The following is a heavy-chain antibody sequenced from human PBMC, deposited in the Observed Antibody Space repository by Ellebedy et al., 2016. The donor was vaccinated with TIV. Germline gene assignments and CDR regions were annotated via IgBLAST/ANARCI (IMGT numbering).Heavy chain of an antibody. J-gene: IGHJ4*02. CDR3: ARGGMLRGPWDY. CDR1: GGSISSYY. CDR2: FHYSGSS. V-gene: IGHV4-59*01. Sequence: MPSETLSLTCTVSGGSISSYYWSWIRQPPGKSLEWIGHFHYSGSSHYNPSLWNRVPISVDTSKKQFSLKLSSVTAADTAVYYCARGGMLRGPWDYWGQGTLVTVST. D-gene: IGHD3-10*01.